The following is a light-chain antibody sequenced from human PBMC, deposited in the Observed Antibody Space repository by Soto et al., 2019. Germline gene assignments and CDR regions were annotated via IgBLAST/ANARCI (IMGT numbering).Light chain of an antibody. V-gene: IGLV2-14*01. CDR2: DVS. Sequence: QSALTQPASVSGSPGQSITISCTGTRSDVGGYNYVSWYQQHPGKAPKLMIYDVSNRPSGVSNRFSGSKSGNTASLTISGLQAEDGADYYCSSYTSSSTHYVFGTGTKLTVL. CDR1: RSDVGGYNY. J-gene: IGLJ1*01. CDR3: SSYTSSSTHYV.